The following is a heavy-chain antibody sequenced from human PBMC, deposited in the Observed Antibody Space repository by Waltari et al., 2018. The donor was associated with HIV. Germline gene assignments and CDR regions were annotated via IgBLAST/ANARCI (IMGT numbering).Heavy chain of an antibody. Sequence: GGLVQPGRSLRLSCAASGFTFDDYAMHWVRQAPGKGLEWVSGISWNSGSIGYADSVKGRFTISRDNAKNSLYLQMNSLRAEDTALYYCAKDERGDGYNPFDYWGQGTLVTVSS. CDR3: AKDERGDGYNPFDY. CDR1: GFTFDDYA. D-gene: IGHD5-12*01. CDR2: ISWNSGSI. V-gene: IGHV3-9*01. J-gene: IGHJ4*02.